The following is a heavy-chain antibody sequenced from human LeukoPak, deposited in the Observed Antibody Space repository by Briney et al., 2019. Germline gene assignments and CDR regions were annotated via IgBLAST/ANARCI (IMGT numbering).Heavy chain of an antibody. Sequence: GGSLRLSCAASGFTFSDYYMSWVRQAPGKGLEWVSAISGSGGSTYYADSVKGRFTISRDNSKNTLYLQMNSLRAEDTAIYYCAKVHRAYDYDSGSYYDSGFDYWGQGTLVTVSS. D-gene: IGHD3-10*01. CDR2: ISGSGGST. CDR1: GFTFSDYY. J-gene: IGHJ4*02. CDR3: AKVHRAYDYDSGSYYDSGFDY. V-gene: IGHV3-23*01.